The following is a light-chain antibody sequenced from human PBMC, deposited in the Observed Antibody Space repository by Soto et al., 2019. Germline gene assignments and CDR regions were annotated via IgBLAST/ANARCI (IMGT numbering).Light chain of an antibody. CDR3: QQYGSPGT. CDR2: GAS. V-gene: IGKV3-20*01. CDR1: QSVSKNY. J-gene: IGKJ1*01. Sequence: EVVLTQSPGTLSLSPGGRATLSCIASQSVSKNYLAWYKQKPGQAPRLLIYGASNRATGIPDRLSGSGSGTDFTLTISRLEPEDFAVYYCQQYGSPGTFGQGTKVDIK.